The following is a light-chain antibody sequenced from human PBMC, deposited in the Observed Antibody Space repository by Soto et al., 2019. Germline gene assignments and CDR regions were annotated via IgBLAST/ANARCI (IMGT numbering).Light chain of an antibody. CDR2: GAS. V-gene: IGKV3-15*01. Sequence: EIVVTQNPATLSVSPGERATLSFRASQMVSSNLAWYQQKPGQAPRLLINGASTRATGIPARFSGSGSGTEFSLTISSLQSEDFAVYYCQQYSDLPPTFGQVTNVDI. J-gene: IGKJ1*01. CDR3: QQYSDLPPT. CDR1: QMVSSN.